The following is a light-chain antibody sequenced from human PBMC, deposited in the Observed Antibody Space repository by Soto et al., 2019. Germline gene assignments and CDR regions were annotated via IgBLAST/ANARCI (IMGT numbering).Light chain of an antibody. CDR2: DAS. Sequence: DIQMTQSPSTLSASVGDRVTITCRASQSISSWLAWYQQKPGKAPKLLIYDASGLESGVPSRFSGSGSGTEFTLTISSLQPDDFAIYYCQHYNSYSEAFGQGTKVDIK. CDR3: QHYNSYSEA. V-gene: IGKV1-5*01. J-gene: IGKJ1*01. CDR1: QSISSW.